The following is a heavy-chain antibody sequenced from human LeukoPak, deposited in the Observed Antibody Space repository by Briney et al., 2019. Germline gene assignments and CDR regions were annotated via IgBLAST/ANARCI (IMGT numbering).Heavy chain of an antibody. CDR1: GFTFSSYS. V-gene: IGHV3-21*01. CDR2: ISSSSSYI. CDR3: ARDGISGYRDDFDI. Sequence: GGSLRLSCAASGFTFSSYSMNWVRQAPGKGLEWVSSISSSSSYIYYADSVKGRFTISRDNAKNSLYLQMNSLRAEDTAVYYCARDGISGYRDDFDIWGQGTMVTVSS. J-gene: IGHJ3*02. D-gene: IGHD3-22*01.